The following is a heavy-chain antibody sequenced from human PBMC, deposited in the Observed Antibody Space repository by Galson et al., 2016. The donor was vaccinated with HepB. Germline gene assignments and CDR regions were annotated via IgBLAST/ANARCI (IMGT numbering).Heavy chain of an antibody. CDR2: ISGNAGRT. CDR3: VKDRSITVPAMDAFDL. J-gene: IGHJ3*01. Sequence: SLRLSCAASGFSFSSYSMHWVRQAPGKGLEYMATISGNAGRTYYVDSVKGRFTISRDNAKKTVDLHMSRLRPEDTGVFYCVKDRSITVPAMDAFDLWGQGTMVIVSS. V-gene: IGHV3-64D*08. D-gene: IGHD6-6*01. CDR1: GFSFSSYS.